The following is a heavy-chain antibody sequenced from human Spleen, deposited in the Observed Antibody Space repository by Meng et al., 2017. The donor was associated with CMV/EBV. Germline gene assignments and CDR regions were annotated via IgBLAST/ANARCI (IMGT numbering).Heavy chain of an antibody. V-gene: IGHV1-8*01. CDR1: GYTFTTYD. J-gene: IGHJ6*02. D-gene: IGHD2-2*01. CDR2: MNPNSGNT. CDR3: VRGPSLQYQLLSYYYYYYGMDV. Sequence: ASEKVSCKASGYTFTTYDIHWVRQAAGQGLEWMGWMNPNSGNTGYAQKFQGRVTMTTDTSTSTAYMELRSLRSDDTAVYYCVRGPSLQYQLLSYYYYYYGMDVWGQGTTVTVSS.